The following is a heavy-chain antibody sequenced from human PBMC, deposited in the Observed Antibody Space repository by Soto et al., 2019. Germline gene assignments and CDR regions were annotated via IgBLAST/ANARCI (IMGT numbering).Heavy chain of an antibody. J-gene: IGHJ4*02. CDR2: IGGSGGST. CDR3: ARTYFYDSSGYTTPTDFDY. D-gene: IGHD3-22*01. CDR1: GFTFSSYA. Sequence: EVQLLESGGGLVQPGGSLRLSCAASGFTFSSYAMSWVRQAPGKGLEWVSGIGGSGGSTYYADSVKGRFTISRDNSKNTLYLQMNSLRDEYTAVYYCARTYFYDSSGYTTPTDFDYWGQGTVVTVSS. V-gene: IGHV3-23*01.